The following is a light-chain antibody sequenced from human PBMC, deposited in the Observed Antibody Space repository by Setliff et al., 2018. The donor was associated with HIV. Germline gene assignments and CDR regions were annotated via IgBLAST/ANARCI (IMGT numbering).Light chain of an antibody. J-gene: IGLJ1*01. Sequence: SYELTQPPSVSVAPGKTARITCGGNNIGSKSVHWYQQKPGQAPVLVVYYDNDRPSGNPERFSGSNSGNTATLTISRVEAGDEADYYCQVWDSSSDHHVFGTGTKVTVL. CDR3: QVWDSSSDHHV. V-gene: IGLV3-21*04. CDR1: NIGSKS. CDR2: YDN.